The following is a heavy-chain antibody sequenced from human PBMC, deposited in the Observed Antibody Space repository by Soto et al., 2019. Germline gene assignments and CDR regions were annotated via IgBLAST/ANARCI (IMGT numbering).Heavy chain of an antibody. J-gene: IGHJ4*02. Sequence: QVQLVESGGGVVQPGRSLRLSCAASGFTFSHFVMHWVRQAPGKGLEWVAVISSDGSDKYYSDSVKGRFTISRDNSKNTLFLQMNSLRVEDTAVYYCAKGSEVARQELDYWGQGTLVTVSS. CDR3: AKGSEVARQELDY. CDR2: ISSDGSDK. CDR1: GFTFSHFV. V-gene: IGHV3-30*18. D-gene: IGHD2-15*01.